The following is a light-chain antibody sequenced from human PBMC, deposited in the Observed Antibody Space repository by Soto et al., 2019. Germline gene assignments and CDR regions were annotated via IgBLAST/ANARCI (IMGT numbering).Light chain of an antibody. CDR2: EVT. CDR1: SSDVGGYDF. Sequence: QSALAQPASVSGSPGQSITISCTGTSSDVGGYDFVSWYQHHPGKAPKLLIYEVTIRPSGVSYRFSASKTGNTAALTISGLQAEDEADYYCCSYTSSGTRVFGGGTKVTVL. J-gene: IGLJ3*02. CDR3: CSYTSSGTRV. V-gene: IGLV2-14*01.